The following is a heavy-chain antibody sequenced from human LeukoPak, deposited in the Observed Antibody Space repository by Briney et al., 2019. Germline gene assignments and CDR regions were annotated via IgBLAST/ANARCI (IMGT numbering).Heavy chain of an antibody. CDR3: AGGTGWLIDS. D-gene: IGHD3-9*01. V-gene: IGHV3-7*01. CDR1: GITFSRHW. CDR2: IKQDGSEK. J-gene: IGHJ4*02. Sequence: GGSLRLSCVASGITFSRHWMKWVRQAPGKGLEWVANIKQDGSEKFYVDSVKGRFTISRDNAKNSLYLQMTSLRPEDTALYYCAGGTGWLIDSWGQGTLVTVSS.